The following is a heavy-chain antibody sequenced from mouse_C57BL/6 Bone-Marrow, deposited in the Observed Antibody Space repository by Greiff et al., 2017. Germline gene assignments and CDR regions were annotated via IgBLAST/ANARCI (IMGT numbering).Heavy chain of an antibody. J-gene: IGHJ2*01. D-gene: IGHD1-2*01. Sequence: EVHLVESGGGLVKPGGSLKLSCAASGFTFSDYGMHWVRQAPEKGLEWVAYISSGSSTIYYADTVKGRFTISRDNAKNTLFLQMTSLRSEDTAMYYCARPGYYGLDYWGQGTTLTVSS. CDR1: GFTFSDYG. CDR3: ARPGYYGLDY. V-gene: IGHV5-17*01. CDR2: ISSGSSTI.